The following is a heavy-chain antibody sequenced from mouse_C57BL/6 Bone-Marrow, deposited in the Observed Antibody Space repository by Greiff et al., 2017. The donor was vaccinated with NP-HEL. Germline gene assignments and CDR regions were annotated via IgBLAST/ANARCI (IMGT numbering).Heavy chain of an antibody. V-gene: IGHV1-82*01. D-gene: IGHD1-1*01. CDR2: IYPGDGDT. Sequence: QVQLQQSGPELVKPGASVKISCKASGYAFSSSWMNWVKQRPGKGLEWIGRIYPGDGDTNYNGKFKGKATLTADKSSSTAYMQLSSLTSEDSAVYFCARYDLELRYLRYFDVWGTGTTVTVSS. CDR3: ARYDLELRYLRYFDV. J-gene: IGHJ1*03. CDR1: GYAFSSSW.